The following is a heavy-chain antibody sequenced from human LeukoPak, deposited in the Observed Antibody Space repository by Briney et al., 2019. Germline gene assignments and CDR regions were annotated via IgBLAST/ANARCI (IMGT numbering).Heavy chain of an antibody. J-gene: IGHJ4*02. CDR1: GFTFDDYA. CDR2: ISWNSGSI. D-gene: IGHD3-16*01. Sequence: GRSLRLSCAASGFTFDDYAMHWVRQAPGKGLEWVSGISWNSGSIGYADSVKGRFTISRDNAKNSLYLQMNSLRAEDTAVYYCARFDGGFDYWGQGTLVTVSS. V-gene: IGHV3-9*01. CDR3: ARFDGGFDY.